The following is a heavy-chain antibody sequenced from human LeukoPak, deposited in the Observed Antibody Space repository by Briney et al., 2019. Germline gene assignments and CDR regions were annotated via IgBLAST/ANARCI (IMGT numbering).Heavy chain of an antibody. Sequence: GESLKISCKGSGYSFTSYWIGWVRHMPGKGLEWMGIIYPGDSDTRYSPSFQGQVTISADKSISTAYLQWSSLKASDTAMYYCARRFDSSGYYYVGAWYFDYWGQGTLVTVSS. V-gene: IGHV5-51*01. CDR3: ARRFDSSGYYYVGAWYFDY. CDR1: GYSFTSYW. J-gene: IGHJ4*02. CDR2: IYPGDSDT. D-gene: IGHD3-22*01.